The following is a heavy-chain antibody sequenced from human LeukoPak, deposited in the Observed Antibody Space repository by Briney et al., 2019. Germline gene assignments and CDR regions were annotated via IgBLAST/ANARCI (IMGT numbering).Heavy chain of an antibody. D-gene: IGHD2-15*01. CDR2: IKSKIDGGTT. V-gene: IGHV3-15*01. J-gene: IGHJ4*02. Sequence: PGGSLRLSCAASEFTFSNAWINWVCQAPGKGLEWVGRIKSKIDGGTTDYAAPVKGRFTISRDDSQNTLYLQMNSLKIEDTAMYYCTTGVARNYWGQGTLVTVSS. CDR1: EFTFSNAW. CDR3: TTGVARNY.